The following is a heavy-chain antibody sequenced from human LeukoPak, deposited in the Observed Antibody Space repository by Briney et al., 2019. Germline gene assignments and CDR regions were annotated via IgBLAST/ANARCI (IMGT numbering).Heavy chain of an antibody. V-gene: IGHV4-34*01. CDR2: INHSGST. CDR1: GGSFSGYY. J-gene: IGHJ6*03. Sequence: RASETLSLTCAVYGGSFSGYYWSWIRQPPGKGLEWIGEINHSGSTNYNPSLKSRVTISVDTSKNQFSLKLSSVTAADTAVYYCAREIPSIAARTNYYYYYMDVWGKGTTVTVSS. D-gene: IGHD6-6*01. CDR3: AREIPSIAARTNYYYYYMDV.